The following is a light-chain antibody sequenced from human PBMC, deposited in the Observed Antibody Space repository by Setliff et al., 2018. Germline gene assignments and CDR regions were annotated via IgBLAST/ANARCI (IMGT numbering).Light chain of an antibody. CDR3: SSYTVGSTLSV. Sequence: HSVLTQPASVSGSPGQSITFSCTGSSSDVGGYDYVSWYQQHPGKAPKLLIYDVTNRPSGVSNRFSGSKSGNTASLTISGLQAEDEAEYFCSSYTVGSTLSVFGTGTKGTVL. CDR2: DVT. J-gene: IGLJ1*01. V-gene: IGLV2-14*03. CDR1: SSDVGGYDY.